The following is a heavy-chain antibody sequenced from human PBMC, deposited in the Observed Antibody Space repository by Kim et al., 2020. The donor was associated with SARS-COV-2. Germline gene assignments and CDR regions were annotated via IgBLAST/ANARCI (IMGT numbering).Heavy chain of an antibody. V-gene: IGHV4-39*07. Sequence: SETLSLTCTVSGGSISSSSYYWGWIRQPPGKGLEWIGSIYYSGSTYYNPSLKSRVTISVDTSKNQFSLKLSSVTAADTAVYYCAREDYGGNRNHDYWGQGTLVTVSS. CDR3: AREDYGGNRNHDY. D-gene: IGHD4-17*01. J-gene: IGHJ4*02. CDR2: IYYSGST. CDR1: GGSISSSSYY.